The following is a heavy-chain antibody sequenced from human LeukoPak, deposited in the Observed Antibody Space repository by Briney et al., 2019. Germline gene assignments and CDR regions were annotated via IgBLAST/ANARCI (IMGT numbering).Heavy chain of an antibody. CDR1: GFTFDDYA. CDR3: AKLGYSTTMVRGVMATI. Sequence: GGSLRLSCTASGFTFDDYAVHWVRQAPGKGLEWVSGISWNSGSIGYADSVKGRFTISRDNAKNSLYLQMNSLRAEDTALYYCAKLGYSTTMVRGVMATIWGQGIMVTVSS. J-gene: IGHJ3*02. CDR2: ISWNSGSI. D-gene: IGHD3-10*01. V-gene: IGHV3-9*01.